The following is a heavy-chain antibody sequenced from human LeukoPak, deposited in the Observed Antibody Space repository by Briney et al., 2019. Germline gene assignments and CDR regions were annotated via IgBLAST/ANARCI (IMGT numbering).Heavy chain of an antibody. V-gene: IGHV3-48*03. CDR3: TRAYVGFGSYSVGWYFDL. Sequence: PGGSLRLSCAASGFTFSNYEMNWVRQAPGKGLEWVSYISSSGRTIYYADSVKGRFTISRDNAKKSLYLQMSSLRAEDTAVYYCTRAYVGFGSYSVGWYFDLWGRGTLLTVSS. CDR1: GFTFSNYE. J-gene: IGHJ2*01. D-gene: IGHD1-26*01. CDR2: ISSSGRTI.